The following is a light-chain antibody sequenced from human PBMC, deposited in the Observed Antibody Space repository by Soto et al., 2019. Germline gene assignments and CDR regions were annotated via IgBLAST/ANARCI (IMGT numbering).Light chain of an antibody. CDR1: QGISSY. J-gene: IGKJ5*01. CDR2: SAS. V-gene: IGKV1-9*01. Sequence: IHLTHSPSFLSASLRHRFPITSRASQGISSYLAWYQQKPGKAPKLLVYSASTLQSGVPSRFSGSGSGPDFTLTISSLQPEDSATYFCQQLNSYPQTFGQGTRLETK. CDR3: QQLNSYPQT.